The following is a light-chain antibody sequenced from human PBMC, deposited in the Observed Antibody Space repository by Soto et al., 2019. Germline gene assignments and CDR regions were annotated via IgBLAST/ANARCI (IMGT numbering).Light chain of an antibody. J-gene: IGKJ1*01. CDR2: WAS. Sequence: DIVMTQSPDSLAVSLGERATINCKSSQSVLYSSNNKNYLAWYQQKPGQPPKLLIYWASTRESGVPDRFSGSGPGTDFNLPISSLQAEDVAVYYCQQYYSTPWTFGQGTKVEIK. CDR1: QSVLYSSNNKNY. CDR3: QQYYSTPWT. V-gene: IGKV4-1*01.